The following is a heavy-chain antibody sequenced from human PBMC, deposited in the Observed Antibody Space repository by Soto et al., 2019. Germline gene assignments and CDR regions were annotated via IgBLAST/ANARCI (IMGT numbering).Heavy chain of an antibody. CDR2: IYWDDDK. D-gene: IGHD6-25*01. Sequence: QITLKESGPTLVKPTQTLKLTCTFSGFSLKTSGVGVGWIRHPPGTALEWLGIIYWDDDKRYRPALESRLTITKDTSTNQVVLIMTNVEPVDTATYYCANSLFDYSCGSYRWPDYWGQGAQVTVSS. CDR1: GFSLKTSGVG. V-gene: IGHV2-5*02. CDR3: ANSLFDYSCGSYRWPDY. J-gene: IGHJ4*02.